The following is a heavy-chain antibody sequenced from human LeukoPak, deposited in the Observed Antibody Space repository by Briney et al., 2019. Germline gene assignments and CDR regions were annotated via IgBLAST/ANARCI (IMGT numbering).Heavy chain of an antibody. CDR1: GFTFDGYA. CDR2: IWYDGSNK. Sequence: PGRSLRLSCAASGFTFDGYAMHWVRQAPGKGLEWVAVIWYDGSNKYYADSVKGRFTISRDNSKNTLYLQMNSLRAEDTAVYYCATAGSSVVDYWGQGTLVTVSS. J-gene: IGHJ4*02. D-gene: IGHD4-23*01. CDR3: ATAGSSVVDY. V-gene: IGHV3-30*04.